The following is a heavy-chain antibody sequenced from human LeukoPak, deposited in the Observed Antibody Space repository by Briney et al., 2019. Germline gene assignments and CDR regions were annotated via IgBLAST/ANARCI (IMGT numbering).Heavy chain of an antibody. V-gene: IGHV1-69*06. CDR1: GYTFTSYD. Sequence: SVKVSCKASGYTFTSYDVNWVRQAPGQGLEWMGGIIPIFGTANYAQKFQGRVTITADKSTSTAYMELSSLRSEDTAVYYCATGHTAFDIWGQGTMVTVSS. CDR2: IIPIFGTA. CDR3: ATGHTAFDI. J-gene: IGHJ3*02.